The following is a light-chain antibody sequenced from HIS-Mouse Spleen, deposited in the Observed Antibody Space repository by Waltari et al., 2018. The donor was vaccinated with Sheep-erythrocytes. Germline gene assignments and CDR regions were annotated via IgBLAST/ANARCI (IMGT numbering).Light chain of an antibody. CDR3: SSYTSSSTQV. CDR1: SSDVGCYKH. V-gene: IGLV2-14*01. CDR2: EVS. Sequence: QSALTQPASVSGSPGHSITISCTGTSSDVGCYKHVSWYQQHPVKAPKLMIYEVSNRPSGVSNRFSGSKSGNTASLPISGLQAEDEADYYCSSYTSSSTQVFGGGTKLTVL. J-gene: IGLJ2*01.